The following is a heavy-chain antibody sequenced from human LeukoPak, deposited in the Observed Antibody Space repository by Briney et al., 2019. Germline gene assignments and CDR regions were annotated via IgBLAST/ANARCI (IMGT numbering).Heavy chain of an antibody. D-gene: IGHD6-13*01. Sequence: ASVKVSCKASGYSFVGYGITWVRQAPGQGLEWMGWFNPENGNTNYAQKVQGRVTMTADTSTSTSYMELRSLRSDDTAVYYCAREHSSSWDQFDYWGRGTLVTVSS. V-gene: IGHV1-18*01. CDR1: GYSFVGYG. CDR3: AREHSSSWDQFDY. CDR2: FNPENGNT. J-gene: IGHJ4*02.